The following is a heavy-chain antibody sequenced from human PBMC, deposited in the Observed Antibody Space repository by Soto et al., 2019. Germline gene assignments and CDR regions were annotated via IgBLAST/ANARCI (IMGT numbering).Heavy chain of an antibody. CDR2: INPNSGGT. V-gene: IGHV1-2*02. J-gene: IGHJ1*01. Sequence: ASVKVSCKASGYTFTGYYMHWVRQAPGQGLEWMGWINPNSGGTNYAQKFQGRVTMTRDTSISTAYMELSRLRSDDTAVYYCARAYAIAARRLEYFQHWGQGTLVTAPQ. D-gene: IGHD6-6*01. CDR3: ARAYAIAARRLEYFQH. CDR1: GYTFTGYY.